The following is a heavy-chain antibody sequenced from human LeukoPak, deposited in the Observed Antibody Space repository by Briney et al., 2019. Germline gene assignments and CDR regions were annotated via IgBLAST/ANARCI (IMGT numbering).Heavy chain of an antibody. J-gene: IGHJ4*02. V-gene: IGHV4-30-2*01. D-gene: IGHD3-22*01. CDR1: GGSISSGGYS. CDR3: ARGSYDSSGYSNYFDY. Sequence: SETLSLTCAVSGGSISSGGYSWSWIRQPPGKGLEWIGYIYHSGSTYYNPSLKSRVTISVDRSKNQFSLKLSSVTAADTAVYYCARGSYDSSGYSNYFDYWGQGTLVPVSS. CDR2: IYHSGST.